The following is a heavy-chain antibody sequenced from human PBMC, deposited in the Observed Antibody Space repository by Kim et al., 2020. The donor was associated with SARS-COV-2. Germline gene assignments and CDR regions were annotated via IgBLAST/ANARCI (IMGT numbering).Heavy chain of an antibody. CDR1: GFTFSSYE. CDR2: ISSSGSTI. D-gene: IGHD3-22*01. CDR3: ARADYYDSSGYFY. Sequence: GSLRLSCAASGFTFSSYEMNWDRQAPGKGLEWVSYISSSGSTIYYADSVKGRFTISRDNAKNSLYLQMNSLRAEDTAVYYCARADYYDSSGYFYWGQGTLVTVSS. J-gene: IGHJ4*02. V-gene: IGHV3-48*03.